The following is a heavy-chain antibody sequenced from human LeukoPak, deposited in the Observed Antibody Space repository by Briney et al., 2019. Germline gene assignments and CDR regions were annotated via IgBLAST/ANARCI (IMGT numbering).Heavy chain of an antibody. D-gene: IGHD3-22*01. V-gene: IGHV3-7*01. CDR3: ARDWDDSSGYPFDY. CDR1: GFTFSSYL. CDR2: IKQDGSEK. J-gene: IGHJ4*02. Sequence: GGSLRLSRAASGFTFSSYLMSWVRQAPGKGLEWVANIKQDGSEKYYVDSVKGRFTISRDNAKNSLYLQMNSLRAEDTAVYYCARDWDDSSGYPFDYWGQGTLVTVSS.